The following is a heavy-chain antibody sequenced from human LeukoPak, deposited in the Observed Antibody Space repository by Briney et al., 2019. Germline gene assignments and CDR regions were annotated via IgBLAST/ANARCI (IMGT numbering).Heavy chain of an antibody. CDR3: ARAPAEWELIPGAFDI. J-gene: IGHJ3*02. CDR1: GFTFSSYA. Sequence: PGGSLRLSCAASGFTFSSYAMHWVRQAPGKGLEYVSAISSNGGSTYYANSVKGSFTISRDNSKNTLYLQMGSLRAEDMAVYYCARAPAEWELIPGAFDIWGQGTMVTVSS. V-gene: IGHV3-64*01. CDR2: ISSNGGST. D-gene: IGHD1-26*01.